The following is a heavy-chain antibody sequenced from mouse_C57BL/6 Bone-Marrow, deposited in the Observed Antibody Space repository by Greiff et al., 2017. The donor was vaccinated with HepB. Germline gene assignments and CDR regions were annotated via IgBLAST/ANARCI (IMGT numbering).Heavy chain of an antibody. CDR1: GFSLTSYA. V-gene: IGHV2-9-1*01. Sequence: VKLVESGPGLVAPSQRLSITCTVSGFSLTSYAISWVRQPPGKGLEWLGGIWTGGGTNYNSALKSRLSISKDNSKSQVFLKMNSLQTDDTARYYCARNSGGRWLLRPMDYWGQGTSVTVSS. CDR2: IWTGGGT. CDR3: ARNSGGRWLLRPMDY. J-gene: IGHJ4*01. D-gene: IGHD2-3*01.